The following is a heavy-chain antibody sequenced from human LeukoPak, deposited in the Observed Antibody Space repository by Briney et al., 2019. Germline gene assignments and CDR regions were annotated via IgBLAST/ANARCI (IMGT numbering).Heavy chain of an antibody. CDR1: GLTVGGNY. Sequence: GGSLRLSCAASGLTVGGNYMSWVRQAPGKGLEWVSVVHSGGSTYYADSVTGRFTISRDSTKNTLFLQMNSLRAEDTAVYYCARLIYDSSGYYYDHWGRGTLVTVSS. J-gene: IGHJ5*02. CDR2: VHSGGST. CDR3: ARLIYDSSGYYYDH. V-gene: IGHV3-66*02. D-gene: IGHD3-22*01.